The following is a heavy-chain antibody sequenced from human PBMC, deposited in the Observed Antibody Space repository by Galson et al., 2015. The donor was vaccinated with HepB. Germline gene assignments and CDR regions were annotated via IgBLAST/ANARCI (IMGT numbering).Heavy chain of an antibody. V-gene: IGHV3-30-3*01. CDR3: ARDFGWNFDN. CDR2: ISDDGITA. CDR1: GFTFTTSN. Sequence: SLRLSCAASGFTFTTSNMHWARQTPVKGLEWLAIISDDGITAFYADSVKGRFTISRDNSKNTLFLQMNSLRPDDTAVYYCARDFGWNFDNWGQGTLVTVSS. D-gene: IGHD6-19*01. J-gene: IGHJ4*02.